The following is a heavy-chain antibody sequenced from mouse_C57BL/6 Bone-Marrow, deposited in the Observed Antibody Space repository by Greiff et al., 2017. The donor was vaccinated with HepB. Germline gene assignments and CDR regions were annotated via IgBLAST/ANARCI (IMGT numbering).Heavy chain of an antibody. CDR1: GFTFSSYT. D-gene: IGHD1-1*01. V-gene: IGHV5-9*01. CDR3: ARQDYYGSTWFAY. Sequence: EVKLMESGGGLVKPGGSLKLSCAASGFTFSSYTMSWVRQTPEKRLEWVATISGGGGNTYYPDSVKGRFTISRDNAKNTLYLQMSSLRSEDTALYYCARQDYYGSTWFAYWGQGTLVTVSA. J-gene: IGHJ3*01. CDR2: ISGGGGNT.